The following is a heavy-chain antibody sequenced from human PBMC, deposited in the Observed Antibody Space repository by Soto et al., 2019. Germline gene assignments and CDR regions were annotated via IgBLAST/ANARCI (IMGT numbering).Heavy chain of an antibody. V-gene: IGHV3-53*01. Sequence: GGSLRLSCAASGFTFSNYEMHWVRQAPGKGLEYVSVIYSGGSTYYADSVKGRFTISRDNSKNTLYLQMNSLRAEDTAVYYCARSGTYYYYYGMDVWGQGTTVTVSS. D-gene: IGHD1-1*01. CDR2: IYSGGST. CDR3: ARSGTYYYYYGMDV. CDR1: GFTFSNYE. J-gene: IGHJ6*02.